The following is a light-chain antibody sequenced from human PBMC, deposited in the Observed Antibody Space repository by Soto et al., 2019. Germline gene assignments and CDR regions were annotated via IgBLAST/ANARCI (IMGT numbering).Light chain of an antibody. Sequence: EIELTQSPCTLSLSLGERATLTCRASQSVSSSYLAWYQQKPGQAPRLLIYGASSGATGIPDRFSGSGSGTDFTLTISRLEPEDFEVYYCQQYGRSPCTFGQGTKVEIK. CDR2: GAS. CDR3: QQYGRSPCT. V-gene: IGKV3-20*01. CDR1: QSVSSSY. J-gene: IGKJ1*01.